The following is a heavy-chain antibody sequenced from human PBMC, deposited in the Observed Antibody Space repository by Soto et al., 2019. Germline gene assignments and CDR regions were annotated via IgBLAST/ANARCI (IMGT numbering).Heavy chain of an antibody. J-gene: IGHJ4*02. CDR2: IFDSGTT. Sequence: QVQLEQSGPGLVKPSQTLSLTCNISGGSITSTNHDWSWSRQSPREGLEWIGYIFDSGTTHYNPSFEGRVTILGDTSQSQFSLTMHSVTVADSAVYYCAREVSGTGAFDYWGRGTLVTVSS. CDR1: GGSITSTNHD. V-gene: IGHV4-31*02. D-gene: IGHD2-8*02. CDR3: AREVSGTGAFDY.